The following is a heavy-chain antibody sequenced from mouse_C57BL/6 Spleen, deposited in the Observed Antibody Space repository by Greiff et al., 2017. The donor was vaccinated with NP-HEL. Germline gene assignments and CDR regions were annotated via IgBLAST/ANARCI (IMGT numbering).Heavy chain of an antibody. CDR3: ARDNDGYHWYFDG. CDR1: GFTFTDYY. V-gene: IGHV7-3*01. Sequence: EVQLVESGGGLVQPGGSLSLSCAASGFTFTDYYMSWVRQPPGKALEWLGFIRNKANGYTTEYSASVKGRFTISSDNSQSILYLQMNALRAEDSATDYWARDNDGYHWYFDGWGTGTTVTVSS. CDR2: IRNKANGYTT. D-gene: IGHD2-3*01. J-gene: IGHJ1*03.